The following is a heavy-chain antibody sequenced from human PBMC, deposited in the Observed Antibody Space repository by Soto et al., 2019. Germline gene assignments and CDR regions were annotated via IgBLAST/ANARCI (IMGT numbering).Heavy chain of an antibody. CDR1: GYTLSDSS. V-gene: IGHV1-24*01. CDR3: ATPRSDDTSGYYYALEY. D-gene: IGHD3-22*01. J-gene: IGHJ4*02. Sequence: QVQLVQSGAEVKKPGASVKVSCKVSGYTLSDSSMHWVRQAPGKGLEWMGRLDPEDGKTIYSEKFQGRVTMTEDTSTDTAYMELSSLRSEDTALYACATPRSDDTSGYYYALEYWGQGTLVTVSS. CDR2: LDPEDGKT.